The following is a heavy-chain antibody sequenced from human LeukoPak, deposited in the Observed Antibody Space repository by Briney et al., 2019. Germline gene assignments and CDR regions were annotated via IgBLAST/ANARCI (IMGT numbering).Heavy chain of an antibody. D-gene: IGHD3-10*01. CDR1: GYIFTNYA. V-gene: IGHV7-4-1*02. Sequence: GASVTVSCKASGYIFTNYAMNWVRQAPGQGLEWMGYIKTSTGNPTYAQGFTGRFVFSLDTSVSTAYLQINNLKTEDTAVYYCARDQDVMVRGDVWGQGTMVTVSS. CDR2: IKTSTGNP. J-gene: IGHJ3*01. CDR3: ARDQDVMVRGDV.